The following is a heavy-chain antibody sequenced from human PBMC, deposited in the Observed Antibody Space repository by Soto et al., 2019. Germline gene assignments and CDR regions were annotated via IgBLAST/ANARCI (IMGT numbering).Heavy chain of an antibody. D-gene: IGHD2-15*01. CDR1: GYTFSSYA. CDR3: AKGVCSGGACWPYFDY. CDR2: ISRSGDYT. V-gene: IGHV3-23*01. Sequence: GGSLRLSCAASGYTFSSYAMSWVRQTPGKGLERVSGISRSGDYTLYADSVKGRFTISRDNSKNTLYLQMNSLRAEDTAAYYCAKGVCSGGACWPYFDYWGQGT. J-gene: IGHJ4*02.